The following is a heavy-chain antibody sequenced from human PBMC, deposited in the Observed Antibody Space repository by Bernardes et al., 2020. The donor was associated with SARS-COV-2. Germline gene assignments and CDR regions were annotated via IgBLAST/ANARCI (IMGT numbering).Heavy chain of an antibody. CDR3: ARDLIDSWAYFDY. Sequence: GGSLRLSCAASGFTFSNYGMHWVRQAPGKGLEWVAHVWFAGSDIDYADSVKGRFTISRDNSKNTLFLQMNNLRAEDTAVYYCARDLIDSWAYFDYWGQGTLVTVSS. J-gene: IGHJ4*02. CDR1: GFTFSNYG. D-gene: IGHD6-13*01. CDR2: VWFAGSDI. V-gene: IGHV3-33*01.